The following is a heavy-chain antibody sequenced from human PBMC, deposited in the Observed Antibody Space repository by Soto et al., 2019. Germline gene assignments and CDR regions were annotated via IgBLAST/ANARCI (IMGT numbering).Heavy chain of an antibody. J-gene: IGHJ6*02. CDR2: ISSSGSTI. D-gene: IGHD3-3*01. CDR1: GFTFSSYE. V-gene: IGHV3-48*03. CDR3: ARKGQYYDFWSGYYPKPGGMDV. Sequence: PGGSLRLSCAASGFTFSSYEMNWVRQAPGKGLEWVSYISSSGSTIYYADSVKGRFTISRDNAKNSLYLQMNSLRAEDTAVYYCARKGQYYDFWSGYYPKPGGMDVWGQGTTVTVSS.